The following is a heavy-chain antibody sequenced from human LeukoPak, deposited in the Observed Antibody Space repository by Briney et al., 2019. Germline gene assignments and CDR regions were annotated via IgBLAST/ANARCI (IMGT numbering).Heavy chain of an antibody. Sequence: SETLSLTCTVSGGSISSYYWSWIRQPPGKGLEWIGYIYYSGSTNYNPSLKSRVTISVDTSKNQFSLKLSSVTAADTAVYYCAREDGRESEAFDIWGQGTMVTVSS. J-gene: IGHJ3*02. CDR2: IYYSGST. CDR3: AREDGRESEAFDI. D-gene: IGHD3-10*01. CDR1: GGSISSYY. V-gene: IGHV4-59*01.